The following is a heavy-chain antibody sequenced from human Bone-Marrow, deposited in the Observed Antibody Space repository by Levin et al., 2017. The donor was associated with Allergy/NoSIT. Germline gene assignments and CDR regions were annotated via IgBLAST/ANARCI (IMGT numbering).Heavy chain of an antibody. CDR3: AREGTRSSSWHFS. CDR2: IFYSGGT. V-gene: IGHV4-39*02. J-gene: IGHJ5*02. D-gene: IGHD6-13*01. CDR1: GGSIKTNIYY. Sequence: GSLRLSCTVSGGSIKTNIYYWGWIRQPPGKGLEWIGSIFYSGGTYYNPSFETRVTMSVDTSKNQFSLKVNSVTAADTAVYYCAREGTRSSSWHFSWGQGTLVTVSS.